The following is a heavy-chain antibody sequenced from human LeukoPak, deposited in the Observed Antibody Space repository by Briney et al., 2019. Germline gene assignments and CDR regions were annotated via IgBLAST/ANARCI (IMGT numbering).Heavy chain of an antibody. CDR3: AKGTTTLVVTKIDY. J-gene: IGHJ4*02. V-gene: IGHV3-30-3*02. CDR1: GFTFSGYP. Sequence: GKSLRLSCAASGFTFSGYPIHWVRQAPGKGLEWVAVISYDGSNKYYADSVKGRFTISRDNSKNTLYLQMNSLRAEDTAVYYCAKGTTTLVVTKIDYWGQGTLVTVSS. CDR2: ISYDGSNK. D-gene: IGHD4-23*01.